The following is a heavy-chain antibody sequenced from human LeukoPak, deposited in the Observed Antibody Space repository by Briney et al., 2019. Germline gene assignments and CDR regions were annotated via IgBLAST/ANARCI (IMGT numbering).Heavy chain of an antibody. Sequence: SETLSLTCTVSGGSISSYYWSWIRQPAGKGLERIGRIYTSGSTNYNPSLKSRVTISVDKSKNQFSLKLSSVTAADTAVYYCARGGTDSSGYYYGGYFDYWGQGTLVTVSS. D-gene: IGHD3-22*01. CDR2: IYTSGST. CDR1: GGSISSYY. CDR3: ARGGTDSSGYYYGGYFDY. J-gene: IGHJ4*02. V-gene: IGHV4-4*07.